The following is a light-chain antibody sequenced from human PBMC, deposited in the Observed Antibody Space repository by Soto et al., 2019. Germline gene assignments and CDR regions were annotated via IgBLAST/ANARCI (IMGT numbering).Light chain of an antibody. J-gene: IGKJ2*01. CDR1: QSISNF. V-gene: IGKV1-39*01. Sequence: DIQMTQSPSSLSASVGDRVTITCRASQSISNFLNWYQQKPGKAPELLIYTASILHSGVPSRFSGSGSGTNFTLTISSLQPEDFATYSCQQSYTTPYTFGQGTKLEI. CDR2: TAS. CDR3: QQSYTTPYT.